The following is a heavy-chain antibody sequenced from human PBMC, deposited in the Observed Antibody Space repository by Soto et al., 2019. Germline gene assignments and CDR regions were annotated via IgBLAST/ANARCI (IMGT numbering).Heavy chain of an antibody. Sequence: QVQLQESGPGLVKPSQTLSLTCTVSGGSISSGGYYWSWIRQHPGKGLEWIGYIYYSGSTYYNPSLKSRVTISVDTSKTQFSLKLSSVTAADTAVYYCARDGLQHDCSGGSCPYYYMDVWGKGTTVTVSS. CDR2: IYYSGST. CDR1: GGSISSGGYY. CDR3: ARDGLQHDCSGGSCPYYYMDV. V-gene: IGHV4-31*03. D-gene: IGHD2-15*01. J-gene: IGHJ6*03.